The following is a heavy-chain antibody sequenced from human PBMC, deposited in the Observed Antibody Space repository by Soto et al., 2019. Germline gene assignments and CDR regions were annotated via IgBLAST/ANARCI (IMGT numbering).Heavy chain of an antibody. J-gene: IGHJ6*02. CDR3: AKGRPRYCSGGSCSPPGYYGLDV. Sequence: VQLLESGGGLVQPGESLRLSCAASGFTFSSYAMSWVRQAPGKGLEWVSAISGSGGSTYYGDSVRGRFTISRDNSKNTLYLQMNSLRAEDTAVYYCAKGRPRYCSGGSCSPPGYYGLDVWGQGTTVTVSS. V-gene: IGHV3-23*01. D-gene: IGHD2-15*01. CDR1: GFTFSSYA. CDR2: ISGSGGST.